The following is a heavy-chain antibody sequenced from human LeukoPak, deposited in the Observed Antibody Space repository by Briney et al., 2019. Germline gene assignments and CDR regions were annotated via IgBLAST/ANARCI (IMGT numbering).Heavy chain of an antibody. J-gene: IGHJ5*02. V-gene: IGHV1-69*13. D-gene: IGHD6-19*01. CDR1: GGTFSGYA. CDR3: ARGRIAVTGRDWSDP. Sequence: ASVKVSCKASGGTFSGYAISWVRQAPGQGLEWMGGIIPIFGTANYAQKFQGRVTITADESTSTAYMELSSLRSEDTAVYYCARGRIAVTGRDWSDPWGQGTLVTVSS. CDR2: IIPIFGTA.